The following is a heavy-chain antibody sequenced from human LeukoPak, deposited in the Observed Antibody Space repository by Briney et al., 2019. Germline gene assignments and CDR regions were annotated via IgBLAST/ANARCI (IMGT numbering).Heavy chain of an antibody. J-gene: IGHJ4*02. V-gene: IGHV4-59*01. CDR2: IYHSGTT. Sequence: PSETLSLTCTVSGGSISSYYWSWIRQPPGKGLEWIGYIYHSGTTNYNPSLKGRVTISVDTSKNQFSLRLSSVTAADTAVYFCAREPLVGNTGYYFDYWGQGTLVTVSS. CDR3: AREPLVGNTGYYFDY. CDR1: GGSISSYY. D-gene: IGHD3-9*01.